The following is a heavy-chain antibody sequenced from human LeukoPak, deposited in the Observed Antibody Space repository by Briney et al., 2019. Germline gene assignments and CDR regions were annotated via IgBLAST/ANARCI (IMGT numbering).Heavy chain of an antibody. Sequence: GGSLRLSCAASGFPFNSYWMSWVRQAPGNGLEWVSAISGSGGSTYYADSVKGRFTISRDNSKNTLYLQMNSLRAEDTAVYYCAKDARWFDYWGQGTLVTVSS. J-gene: IGHJ4*02. CDR2: ISGSGGST. CDR1: GFPFNSYW. D-gene: IGHD4-23*01. CDR3: AKDARWFDY. V-gene: IGHV3-23*01.